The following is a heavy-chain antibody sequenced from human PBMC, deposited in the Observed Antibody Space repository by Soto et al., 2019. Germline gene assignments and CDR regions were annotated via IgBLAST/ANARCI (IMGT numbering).Heavy chain of an antibody. CDR2: TYYRSRWYN. Sequence: QVQLQESGPGLVKPSQTLSLTCAISGDRVSSNSAAWNWIRLSPSRGLEWLARTYYRSRWYNEYAVSVRKPITVNPDTSKNQFSPQLTSVSPEDTAVYYCAGTTSHQWYYMDVWGKGTTVTVSS. V-gene: IGHV6-1*01. J-gene: IGHJ6*03. D-gene: IGHD1-7*01. CDR1: GDRVSSNSAA. CDR3: AGTTSHQWYYMDV.